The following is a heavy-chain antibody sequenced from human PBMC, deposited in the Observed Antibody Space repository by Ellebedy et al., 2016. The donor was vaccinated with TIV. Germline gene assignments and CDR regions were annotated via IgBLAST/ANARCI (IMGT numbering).Heavy chain of an antibody. V-gene: IGHV3-30*03. CDR2: ISYEGSKK. CDR1: GFSFTTYG. Sequence: GGSLRLSCAASGFSFTTYGMHWVRQAPGKGLAWVAVISYEGSKKYYADSVKGRFTISRDNAKNSLYLQMNSLRAEDTALYYCAREPRAAVLDAFDIWGQGTMVTVSS. J-gene: IGHJ3*02. CDR3: AREPRAAVLDAFDI. D-gene: IGHD6-13*01.